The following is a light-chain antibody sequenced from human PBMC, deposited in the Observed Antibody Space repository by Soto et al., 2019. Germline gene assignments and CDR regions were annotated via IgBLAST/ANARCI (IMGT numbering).Light chain of an antibody. V-gene: IGKV1-16*01. CDR1: QDMNNF. Sequence: DIQMTQSPSSLSASVGDRVTITCRASQDMNNFLAWFQQKPGKAPKSLIFAASTLQSGVPSRFSGSGSGTDFTPTISSLQPEDFGTYYCQHYNGYPQTFGQGTRLESK. J-gene: IGKJ5*01. CDR3: QHYNGYPQT. CDR2: AAS.